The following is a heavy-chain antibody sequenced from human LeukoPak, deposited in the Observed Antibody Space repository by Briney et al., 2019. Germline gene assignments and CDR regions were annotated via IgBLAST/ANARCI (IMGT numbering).Heavy chain of an antibody. Sequence: PSETLYLTCTVSGGSISSYYWTWIRQPLGKGLEWIGYIYDSGTTYYNPSLKSRVTISEDTSKNQFSLKLSSVTAADTAVYYCARGRGVGATAYFDYLGQGTLVTVSP. D-gene: IGHD1-26*01. V-gene: IGHV4-59*08. CDR3: ARGRGVGATAYFDY. CDR1: GGSISSYY. CDR2: IYDSGTT. J-gene: IGHJ4*02.